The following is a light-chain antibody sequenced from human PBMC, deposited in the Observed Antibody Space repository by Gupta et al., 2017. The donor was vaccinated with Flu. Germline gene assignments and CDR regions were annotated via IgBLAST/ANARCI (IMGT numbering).Light chain of an antibody. CDR3: QQYDSTPVT. Sequence: DIVMTQSPDSLAVSLGERATINCKASQSVLYSSNNKNYLAWYQQKPGQPPKLLIYWASTRESGVPDRFSGSGSGTDFTLTISSLQAEDVAVYYCQQYDSTPVTFGHGTKLDIK. V-gene: IGKV4-1*01. CDR1: QSVLYSSNNKNY. J-gene: IGKJ3*01. CDR2: WAS.